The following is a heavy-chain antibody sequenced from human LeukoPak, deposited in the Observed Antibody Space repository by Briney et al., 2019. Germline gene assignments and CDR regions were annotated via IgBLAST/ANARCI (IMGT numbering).Heavy chain of an antibody. CDR3: ARDVAVAGVSEGY. CDR2: IRSYNGNT. D-gene: IGHD6-19*01. V-gene: IGHV1-18*01. J-gene: IGHJ4*02. Sequence: ASVKVSCKASGYTFPTYGISWVRQAPGQGLEWMGWIRSYNGNTNSAQNFRGRVTLTRDTSISTAYMDLSRLRSDDTAVFYCARDVAVAGVSEGYWGQGTLVTVSS. CDR1: GYTFPTYG.